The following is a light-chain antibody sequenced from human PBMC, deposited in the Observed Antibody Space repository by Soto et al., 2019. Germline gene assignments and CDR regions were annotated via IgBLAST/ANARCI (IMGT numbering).Light chain of an antibody. CDR1: SSDVGDYDY. CDR3: CSNAGTHTGV. J-gene: IGLJ3*02. V-gene: IGLV2-11*01. CDR2: DVK. Sequence: QSALTQPRSVSGSPGQSVTISCTGTSSDVGDYDYVSWYQQHPGKVPELMIYDVKKRPSGVPDRFSGSKSGNTASLTISGLQAGDEADYYCCSNAGTHTGVFGGGTKLTVL.